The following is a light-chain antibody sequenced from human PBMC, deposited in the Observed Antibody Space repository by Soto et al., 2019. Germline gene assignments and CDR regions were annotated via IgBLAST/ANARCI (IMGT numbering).Light chain of an antibody. CDR2: TTN. CDR1: SSNIGTSS. Sequence: QSVLTQPHSASGTPGQRVTISCSGSSSNIGTSSVHWFQQLPGTAPKLLISTTNQRPSGVPERFSGSKSGTSASLAISGLQSEDEADYYCAAWDYSLTGHVFGAGTKVTDL. J-gene: IGLJ1*01. CDR3: AAWDYSLTGHV. V-gene: IGLV1-44*01.